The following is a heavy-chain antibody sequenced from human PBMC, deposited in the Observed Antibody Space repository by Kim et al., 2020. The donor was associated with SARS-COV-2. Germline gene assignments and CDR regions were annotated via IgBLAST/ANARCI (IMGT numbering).Heavy chain of an antibody. CDR3: ARSVSYYYDSSGYYPLDTATPYYYYGMDV. D-gene: IGHD3-22*01. J-gene: IGHJ6*02. CDR1: GDSVSSNSAA. CDR2: TYYRSKWYN. Sequence: SQTLSLTCAISGDSVSSNSAAWNWIRQSPSRGLEWLGRTYYRSKWYNDYAVSVKSRITINPDTSKNQFSLQLNSVTPEDTAVYYCARSVSYYYDSSGYYPLDTATPYYYYGMDVWGQGTTVTVSS. V-gene: IGHV6-1*01.